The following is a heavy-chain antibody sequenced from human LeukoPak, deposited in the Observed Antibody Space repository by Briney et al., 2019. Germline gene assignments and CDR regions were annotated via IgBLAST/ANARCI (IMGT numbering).Heavy chain of an antibody. V-gene: IGHV4-34*01. CDR3: ARLRWLIAAAGYFDY. Sequence: PSETLSLTCAVYGGSFSGYYWSWIRQPPGKGLEWIGEINHSGSTNYNPSLKSRVTISVDTSKNQFSLKLSSVTAADTAVYYCARLRWLIAAAGYFDYWGQGTLVTVSS. CDR1: GGSFSGYY. CDR2: INHSGST. J-gene: IGHJ4*02. D-gene: IGHD6-13*01.